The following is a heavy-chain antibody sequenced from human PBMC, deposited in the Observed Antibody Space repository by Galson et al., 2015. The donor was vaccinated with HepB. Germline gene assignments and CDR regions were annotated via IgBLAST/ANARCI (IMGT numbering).Heavy chain of an antibody. D-gene: IGHD4-17*01. Sequence: SLRLSCAASGFTFSDHYMDWVRQAPGKGLEWVGRTRDEANSYTTEYAASVKGRFTISRDDSKNSLYLQMNSLKTEDTAVYYCSRDTYGPDDYWGQGTLVTVSS. CDR2: TRDEANSYTT. CDR3: SRDTYGPDDY. V-gene: IGHV3-72*01. J-gene: IGHJ4*02. CDR1: GFTFSDHY.